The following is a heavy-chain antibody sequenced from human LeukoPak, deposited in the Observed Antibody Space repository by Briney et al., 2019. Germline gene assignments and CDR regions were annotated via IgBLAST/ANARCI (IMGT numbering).Heavy chain of an antibody. CDR1: GGTFSSYA. D-gene: IGHD5-12*01. CDR2: IIPIFGTA. J-gene: IGHJ4*02. Sequence: ASVKVSCKASGGTFSSYAISWVRQAPGQGLEWMGGIIPIFGTANYAQKFQGRVTITTDESTSTAYTELSSLRSEDTAVYYCARGSDYEGYFDYWGQGTLVTVSS. CDR3: ARGSDYEGYFDY. V-gene: IGHV1-69*05.